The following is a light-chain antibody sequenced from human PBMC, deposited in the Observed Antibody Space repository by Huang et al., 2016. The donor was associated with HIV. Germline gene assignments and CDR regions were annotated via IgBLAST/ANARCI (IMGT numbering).Light chain of an antibody. V-gene: IGKV1-39*01. CDR1: QNIRSD. J-gene: IGKJ1*01. CDR3: QQSSNTPHT. CDR2: AAS. Sequence: DIQMTQSPSSLSASVGDRVTVTCRASQNIRSDLNWYQQKAGKAPRLLIYAASSLQRGGPSRFSGSGSGTDFTLTISSLQREDFATYYCQQSSNTPHTFGQGTKVEIK.